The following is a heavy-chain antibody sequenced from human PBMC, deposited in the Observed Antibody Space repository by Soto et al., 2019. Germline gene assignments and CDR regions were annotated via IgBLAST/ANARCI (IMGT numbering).Heavy chain of an antibody. CDR3: ARDGKYDILTGGSTYDMDV. CDR2: ISSSSSYI. D-gene: IGHD3-9*01. J-gene: IGHJ6*03. CDR1: GFTFSSYS. Sequence: GGSLRLSCAASGFTFSSYSMNWVRQAPGKGLEWVSSISSSSSYIYYADSVKGRFTISRDNAKNSLYLQMNSLRAEDTAVYYCARDGKYDILTGGSTYDMDVWGKGTTVTVSS. V-gene: IGHV3-21*01.